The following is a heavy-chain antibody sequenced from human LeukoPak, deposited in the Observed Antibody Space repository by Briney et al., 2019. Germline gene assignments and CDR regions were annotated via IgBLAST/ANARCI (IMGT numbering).Heavy chain of an antibody. CDR2: TYYRSRWYS. V-gene: IGHV6-1*01. J-gene: IGHJ2*01. Sequence: SQTLSLTCAISGDSVSSTNAAWNWIRQSPSRGLEWLGRTYYRSRWYSEYARSVNGRITIDPDTSKNQFSLQLNSVTPEDAAVYYCARTQGHLDLWGRGTLVTVSS. CDR1: GDSVSSTNAA. CDR3: ARTQGHLDL.